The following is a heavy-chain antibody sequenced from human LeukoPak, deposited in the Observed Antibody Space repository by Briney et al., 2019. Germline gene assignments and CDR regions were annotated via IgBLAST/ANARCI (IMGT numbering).Heavy chain of an antibody. CDR3: ARIDSSGYLTSGAFDI. CDR1: GFTVSSNY. CDR2: IYSGGST. Sequence: PGGSLRLSRAASGFTVSSNYMSWVRQAPGKGLEWVSVIYSGGSTYYADSVKGRFTISRHSSKNTLYLQMNSLRAEDTAVYYCARIDSSGYLTSGAFDIWGQGTMVTVSS. D-gene: IGHD3-22*01. J-gene: IGHJ3*02. V-gene: IGHV3-53*04.